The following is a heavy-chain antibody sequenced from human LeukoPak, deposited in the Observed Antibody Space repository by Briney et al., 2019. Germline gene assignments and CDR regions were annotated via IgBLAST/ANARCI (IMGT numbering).Heavy chain of an antibody. CDR2: IYTSGGT. V-gene: IGHV4-61*02. Sequence: SETLSLTCTVSGGSISSGYYYWNWIRQPAGKGLEWIGRIYTSGGTNYNPSLKSRVTISLDTSKNQCSLKLTSVTAADTAVYYCARRGIWDLQIGNWFDPWGQGILVTVSS. CDR3: ARRGIWDLQIGNWFDP. D-gene: IGHD3-16*01. J-gene: IGHJ5*02. CDR1: GGSISSGYYY.